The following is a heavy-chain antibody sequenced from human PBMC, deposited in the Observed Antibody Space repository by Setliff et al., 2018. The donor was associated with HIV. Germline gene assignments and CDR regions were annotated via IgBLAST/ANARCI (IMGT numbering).Heavy chain of an antibody. J-gene: IGHJ4*02. CDR1: GFTFSPYW. CDR2: IYSGGST. Sequence: PGGSLRLSCVASGFTFSPYWMHWVRQAPGKGLVWVSLIYSGGSTYYADSVKGRFTISRDNSKNTLYLQMNSLRAEDTAVYYCARVGKDGYNYNYFDYWGQGTLVTVSS. CDR3: ARVGKDGYNYNYFDY. V-gene: IGHV3-53*01. D-gene: IGHD5-12*01.